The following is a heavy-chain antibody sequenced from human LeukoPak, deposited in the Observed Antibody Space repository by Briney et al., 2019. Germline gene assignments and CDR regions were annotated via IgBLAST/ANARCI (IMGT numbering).Heavy chain of an antibody. D-gene: IGHD3-3*01. CDR2: IRYDGSNK. Sequence: GGSLRLSCAASGFTFSSYGMHWVRQAPGKGLEGVAFIRYDGSNKYYADSVKGRFTISRDNSKNTLYLQMNSLRAEDTAVYYCAKPTPRITIFGVAPDYYMDVWGKGTTVTVSS. CDR1: GFTFSSYG. CDR3: AKPTPRITIFGVAPDYYMDV. J-gene: IGHJ6*03. V-gene: IGHV3-30*02.